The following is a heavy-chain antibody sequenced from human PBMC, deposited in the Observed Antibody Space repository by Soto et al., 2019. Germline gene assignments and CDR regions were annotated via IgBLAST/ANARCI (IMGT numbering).Heavy chain of an antibody. J-gene: IGHJ5*02. D-gene: IGHD1-7*01. Sequence: CGPTLVNPTQTLTLTCTFSGFSLSTSGMCVSWIRQPPGKALEWLALIDWDDDKYYSTSLKTRLTISKDTSKNQVVLTMTNMDPVDTATYYCARTENHYNLKLGFDPWGQGTLVTVSS. CDR3: ARTENHYNLKLGFDP. CDR2: IDWDDDK. V-gene: IGHV2-70*01. CDR1: GFSLSTSGMC.